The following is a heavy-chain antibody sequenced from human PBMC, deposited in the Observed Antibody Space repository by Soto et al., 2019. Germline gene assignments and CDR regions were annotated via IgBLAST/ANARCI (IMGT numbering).Heavy chain of an antibody. D-gene: IGHD3-22*01. CDR3: ARGLEYYDSSGYYV. Sequence: ASVKVSCKASGYTFTSYGISWVRQAPGRGLEWMGWISAYNGNTNYAQKLQGRVTMTTDTSTSTAYMELRSLRSDDTAVYYCARGLEYYDSSGYYVWGQGTLVTVSS. J-gene: IGHJ4*02. CDR2: ISAYNGNT. V-gene: IGHV1-18*04. CDR1: GYTFTSYG.